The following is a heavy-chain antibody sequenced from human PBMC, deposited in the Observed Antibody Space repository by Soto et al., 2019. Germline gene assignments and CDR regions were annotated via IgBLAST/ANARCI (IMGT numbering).Heavy chain of an antibody. CDR3: AKDNRADYYDSSGYYYAPDYFVY. D-gene: IGHD3-22*01. Sequence: GXLRLSCASSGFTFSSDSMSWVRQAPGKGLEWVSAISGSGGSTYYADSVKGRFTISRDNSKNTLYLQMNSLRAEDTAVYYCAKDNRADYYDSSGYYYAPDYFVYWGQGTLVTVSS. J-gene: IGHJ4*02. V-gene: IGHV3-23*01. CDR2: ISGSGGST. CDR1: GFTFSSDS.